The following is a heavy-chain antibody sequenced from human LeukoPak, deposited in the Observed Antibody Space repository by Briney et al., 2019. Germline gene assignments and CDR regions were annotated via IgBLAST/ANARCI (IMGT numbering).Heavy chain of an antibody. D-gene: IGHD3-22*01. J-gene: IGHJ4*02. CDR1: GGSFSGYY. Sequence: SETLSLTCAVYGGSFSGYYWSWIRQPPGKGLEWIGEINHSGSTNYNPSLKSRVTISVDTSKNQFSLKLSSVTAADTAVYYCARLSYYDSSGYYGWSQGTLVTVSS. CDR2: INHSGST. V-gene: IGHV4-34*01. CDR3: ARLSYYDSSGYYG.